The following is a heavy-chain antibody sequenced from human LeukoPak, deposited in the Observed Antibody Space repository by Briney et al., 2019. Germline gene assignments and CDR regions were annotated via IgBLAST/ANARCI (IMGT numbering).Heavy chain of an antibody. CDR3: AKGTMIDYYFDY. D-gene: IGHD3-22*01. V-gene: IGHV3-23*01. CDR2: ISGSGGST. Sequence: GGSLRPSCAASGFTFSSYAMSWVRQAPGKGLEWVSAISGSGGSTYYADSVKGRFTISRDNSKNTLYLQMNSLRAEDTAVYYCAKGTMIDYYFDYWGQGTLVTVSS. CDR1: GFTFSSYA. J-gene: IGHJ4*02.